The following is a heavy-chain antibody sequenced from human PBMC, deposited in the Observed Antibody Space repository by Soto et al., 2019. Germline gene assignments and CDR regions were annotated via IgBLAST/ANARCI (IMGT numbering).Heavy chain of an antibody. CDR1: GFSLSNARMG. D-gene: IGHD6-6*01. Sequence: QVTLKESGPVLVKPTETLTLTCTVSGFSLSNARMGVSWIRQPPGKALEWLAHISSNDEKSYSTSLKSRLTISKDTSKSQVVLTMTNMDPVDTATYYWARLSYEYSSSGFDYWGQGTLVTVSS. CDR2: ISSNDEK. J-gene: IGHJ4*02. V-gene: IGHV2-26*01. CDR3: ARLSYEYSSSGFDY.